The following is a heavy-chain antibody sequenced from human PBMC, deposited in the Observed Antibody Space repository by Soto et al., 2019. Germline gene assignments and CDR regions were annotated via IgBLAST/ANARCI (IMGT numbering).Heavy chain of an antibody. CDR2: IKQDGSEK. J-gene: IGHJ6*03. CDR3: ASSSGRYSSGWYNYYYYMDV. Sequence: GGSLRLSCAASGFTFSSYWMSWVRQAPGKGLEWVANIKQDGSEKYYVDSVKGRFTISRDNAKNSLYLQMNSLRAEDTAVYYCASSSGRYSSGWYNYYYYMDVCGKGTTVTVSS. V-gene: IGHV3-7*01. D-gene: IGHD6-19*01. CDR1: GFTFSSYW.